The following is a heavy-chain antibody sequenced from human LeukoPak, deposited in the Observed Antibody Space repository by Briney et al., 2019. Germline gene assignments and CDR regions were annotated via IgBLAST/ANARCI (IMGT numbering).Heavy chain of an antibody. CDR1: GDSISSSSYY. Sequence: PSETLSLTCTVSGDSISSSSYYWVWLRQPPGKGLEWIATIYYSGSTYYNPSLKGRVTISVDTSKNQFSLKLSSVTAADTAMYYCARYWGPYDNSGAYFDYWGQGTLVTVSS. CDR3: ARYWGPYDNSGAYFDY. CDR2: IYYSGST. V-gene: IGHV4-39*01. D-gene: IGHD3-22*01. J-gene: IGHJ4*02.